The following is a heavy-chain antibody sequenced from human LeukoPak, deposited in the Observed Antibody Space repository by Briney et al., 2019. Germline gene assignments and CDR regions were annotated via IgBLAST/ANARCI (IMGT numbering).Heavy chain of an antibody. CDR3: AEDVVVIVAAKPGI. J-gene: IGHJ4*02. Sequence: GGSLRLSCATSGFTFSTYAMSWVRQAPGKGLEWVSSISGSGGDTYYADAVKGRFTISRDNSKNTLYLQMNSLRAEDTAVYYCAEDVVVIVAAKPGIWGQGTLVTVSS. CDR2: ISGSGGDT. D-gene: IGHD2-15*01. CDR1: GFTFSTYA. V-gene: IGHV3-23*01.